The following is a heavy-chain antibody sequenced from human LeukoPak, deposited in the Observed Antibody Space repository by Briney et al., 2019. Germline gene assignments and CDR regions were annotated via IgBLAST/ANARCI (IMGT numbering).Heavy chain of an antibody. J-gene: IGHJ4*02. D-gene: IGHD1-26*01. CDR3: ARGHSGSNYGY. V-gene: IGHV4-4*07. Sequence: SDTLSLTCTVSGRPNNIFYWTWIRQPAGKGLEWIGRIQASGSTIYNPSLKSRVTMSLDTSKNQFTLSLSSVTAADTALYYCARGHSGSNYGYWGQGTLVTVSS. CDR2: IQASGST. CDR1: GRPNNIFY.